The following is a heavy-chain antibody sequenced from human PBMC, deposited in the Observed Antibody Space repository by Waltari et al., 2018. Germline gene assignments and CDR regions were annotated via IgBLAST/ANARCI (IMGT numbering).Heavy chain of an antibody. CDR2: IYHSGSN. V-gene: IGHV4-38-2*01. J-gene: IGHJ4*02. Sequence: VPLQESGPGLVKPSAPLSLTCAGPGYSLSSGYYWGWIRQAPGKGLEWIGSIYHSGSNYYNPSLKSRVTISVDTSKNQFSLKLSSVTAADTAVYYCASIGTYYDILTGPDYWGQGTLVTVSS. D-gene: IGHD3-9*01. CDR3: ASIGTYYDILTGPDY. CDR1: GYSLSSGYY.